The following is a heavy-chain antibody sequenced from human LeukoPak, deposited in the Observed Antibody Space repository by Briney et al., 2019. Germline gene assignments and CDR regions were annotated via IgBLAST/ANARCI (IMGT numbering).Heavy chain of an antibody. CDR2: IYSSGST. D-gene: IGHD3-22*01. Sequence: PSETLSLACTVSGGSINSGTLSWSWIRQPAGKGLEWIGHIYSSGSTNYNPSLKSRVTMSLDMSKNQFSLNLRSVTAADTAVYYCARDRTFDRTFDYWGQGTPVIVSS. V-gene: IGHV4-61*09. J-gene: IGHJ4*02. CDR3: ARDRTFDRTFDY. CDR1: GGSINSGTLS.